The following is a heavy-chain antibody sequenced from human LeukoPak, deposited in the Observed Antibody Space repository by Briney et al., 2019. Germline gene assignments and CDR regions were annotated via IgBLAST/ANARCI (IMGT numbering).Heavy chain of an antibody. J-gene: IGHJ4*02. V-gene: IGHV3-30-3*01. CDR1: GYTFNSYA. CDR3: ASSGWYGGFDY. CDR2: ISYDGSNK. D-gene: IGHD6-19*01. Sequence: GRSLRLSCAASGYTFNSYAMHWVRQAPGRALEWVAVISYDGSNKYYADSVKGRFTISRDNSKNTLYLQMNSLRAEDTAVYYCASSGWYGGFDYWGQGTLVTVSS.